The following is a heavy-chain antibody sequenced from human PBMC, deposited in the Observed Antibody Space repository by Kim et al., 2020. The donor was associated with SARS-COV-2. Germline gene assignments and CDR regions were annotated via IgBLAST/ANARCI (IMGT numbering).Heavy chain of an antibody. D-gene: IGHD1-26*01. V-gene: IGHV3-33*01. Sequence: GGSLRLSCAASGFTFSSYGMHWVRQAPGKGLEWVAVIWYDGSNKYYADSVKGRFTISRDNSKNTLYLQMNSLRAEDTAVYYCARGGGSYYLGYYYGMDVWGQGTTVTVSS. J-gene: IGHJ6*02. CDR2: IWYDGSNK. CDR1: GFTFSSYG. CDR3: ARGGGSYYLGYYYGMDV.